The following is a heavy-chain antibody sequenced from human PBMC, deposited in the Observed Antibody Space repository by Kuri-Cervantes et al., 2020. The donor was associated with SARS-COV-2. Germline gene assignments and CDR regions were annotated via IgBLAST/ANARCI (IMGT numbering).Heavy chain of an antibody. CDR3: ARAELTGIDY. V-gene: IGHV1-46*01. CDR1: GYTFTSYY. CDR2: INPSGGST. D-gene: IGHD7-27*01. Sequence: ASVNVSCKASGYTFTSYYMHWVRQAPGLGLEWMGIINPSGGSTSYAQKFLGRVTMTRDTSTSTVYMELSSLRAEDTAVYYCARAELTGIDYWGQGTVVTVSS. J-gene: IGHJ4*02.